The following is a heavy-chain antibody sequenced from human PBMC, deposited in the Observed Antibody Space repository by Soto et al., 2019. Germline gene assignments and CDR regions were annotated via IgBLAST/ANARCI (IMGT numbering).Heavy chain of an antibody. J-gene: IGHJ4*01. V-gene: IGHV1-18*04. Sequence: QVQLEQSGPEVRKPGASVKVSCQASGYTFSNYGITWVRQAPGQGLEWMGWIGAYNGHTKDAQKFRGRVSMTIDTTTRVAYMELRSLTSDDTAVYYCARTPLLGPATEYWGQGTLVTVSS. D-gene: IGHD7-27*01. CDR2: IGAYNGHT. CDR1: GYTFSNYG. CDR3: ARTPLLGPATEY.